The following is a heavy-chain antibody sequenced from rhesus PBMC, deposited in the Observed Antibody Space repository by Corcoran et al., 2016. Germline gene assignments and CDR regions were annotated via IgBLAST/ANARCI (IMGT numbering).Heavy chain of an antibody. Sequence: EVQLVESGGGLAKPGGALRPSCASSGFTLPSYGMNWVRQIPGKGLEWISGVSSGGGTTYYADSVKGRFTISRDNSKNMFSLQMNSLRADDTAVYYCAKGLGDSWGQGVVVTVSS. CDR2: VSSGGGTT. CDR1: GFTLPSYG. CDR3: AKGLGDS. J-gene: IGHJ6*01. V-gene: IGHV3S42*01.